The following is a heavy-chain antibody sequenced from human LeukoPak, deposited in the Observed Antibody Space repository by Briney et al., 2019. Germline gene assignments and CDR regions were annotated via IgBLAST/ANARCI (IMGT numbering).Heavy chain of an antibody. V-gene: IGHV3-66*01. D-gene: IGHD3-10*01. Sequence: GGSLRLSCAASGFTVSSNYMSWVRQAPGKGLEGVSVIYSGGSTYYADSVKGRFTISRDNSKNTQYLQMNSLRAENTAVYYCARERVVRGVISAFDYWGQGTLVTVSS. CDR3: ARERVVRGVISAFDY. CDR1: GFTVSSNY. CDR2: IYSGGST. J-gene: IGHJ4*02.